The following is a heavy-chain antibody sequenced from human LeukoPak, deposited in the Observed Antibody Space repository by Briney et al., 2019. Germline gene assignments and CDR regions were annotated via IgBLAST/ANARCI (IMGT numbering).Heavy chain of an antibody. Sequence: SETLSLTCTVSGGSISSGSYYWRWIRQPAGKGLEWIGRIYTSGSTNYNPSLKSRVTISVDTSKNQFSLKLSSVTAADTAVYYCARDSVVSWFDPWGQGTLVTVSS. J-gene: IGHJ5*02. D-gene: IGHD2-15*01. V-gene: IGHV4-61*02. CDR3: ARDSVVSWFDP. CDR1: GGSISSGSYY. CDR2: IYTSGST.